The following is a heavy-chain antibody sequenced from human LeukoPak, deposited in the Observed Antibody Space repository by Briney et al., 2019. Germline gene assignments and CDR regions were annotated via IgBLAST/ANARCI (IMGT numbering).Heavy chain of an antibody. J-gene: IGHJ5*02. V-gene: IGHV4-59*01. D-gene: IGHD6-25*01. CDR3: ARGGYWFDA. CDR2: SYYYEYT. Sequence: SETLSLTCTLSGDSISSSYWRWIRQPPARGVEWIAYSYYYEYTYYNPSLKGRVTISLDTSKSQFSLKMTSVTAADTAIYFCARGGYWFDAWGQGTLVTVCS. CDR1: GDSISSSY.